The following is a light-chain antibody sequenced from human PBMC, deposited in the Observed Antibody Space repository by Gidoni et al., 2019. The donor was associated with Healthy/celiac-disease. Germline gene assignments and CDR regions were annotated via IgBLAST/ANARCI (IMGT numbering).Light chain of an antibody. CDR1: QSVSSSY. CDR3: QQYGSSPWT. CDR2: GAS. J-gene: IGKJ1*01. Sequence: EIVLTQSPGTLSLSPGERATLSCRASQSVSSSYVAWYQQKPGQAPRLLIYGASSRATGIPDRCSGSGSGTDFTLTISRLEPEDFAVYYCQQYGSSPWTFXQXTKVEIK. V-gene: IGKV3-20*01.